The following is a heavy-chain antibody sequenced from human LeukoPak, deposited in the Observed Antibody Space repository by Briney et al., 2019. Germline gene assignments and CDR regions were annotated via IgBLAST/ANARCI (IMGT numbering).Heavy chain of an antibody. Sequence: SETLSLTCTVSGGSISSYYWSWIRQPPGKGLEWIGYIYYSGSTNYNPSLKSRVTISVDTSKNQFSLKLSSVTAADTAVYYCARGWYFDYWGQGTLVTVSS. V-gene: IGHV4-59*08. CDR1: GGSISSYY. CDR2: IYYSGST. CDR3: ARGWYFDY. D-gene: IGHD6-19*01. J-gene: IGHJ4*02.